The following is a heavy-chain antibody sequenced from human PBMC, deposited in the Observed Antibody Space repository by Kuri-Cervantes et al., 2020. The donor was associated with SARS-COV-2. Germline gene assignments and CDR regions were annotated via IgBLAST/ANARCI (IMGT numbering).Heavy chain of an antibody. V-gene: IGHV3-21*01. J-gene: IGHJ6*03. CDR2: ISSSSSYI. Sequence: GESLKISCAASGFTFSSYSMNWVRQAPGKGLEWVSSISSSSSYIYYADSVKGRFTISRDNAKNSLYLRMNSLRAEDTAVYYCARDLRDYYYYYMDVWGKGTTVTVSS. CDR1: GFTFSSYS. CDR3: ARDLRDYYYYYMDV.